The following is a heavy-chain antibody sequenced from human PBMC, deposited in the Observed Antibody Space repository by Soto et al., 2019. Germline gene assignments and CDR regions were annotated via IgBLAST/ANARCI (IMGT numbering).Heavy chain of an antibody. CDR1: GGSFSGYY. CDR2: INHSGST. V-gene: IGHV4-34*01. Sequence: QVQLQQWGAGLLKPSETLSLTCAVYGGSFSGYYWSWIRQPPGKGLEWIGEINHSGSTNYNPSLKSRVTISVDTSKNQFSLKLSSVTAADTAVYYCAREWRAVTIFGVVKNAKFDYWGQGTLVTVSS. D-gene: IGHD3-3*01. CDR3: AREWRAVTIFGVVKNAKFDY. J-gene: IGHJ4*02.